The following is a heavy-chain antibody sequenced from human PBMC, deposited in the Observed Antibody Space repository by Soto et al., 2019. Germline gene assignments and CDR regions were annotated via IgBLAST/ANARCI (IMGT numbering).Heavy chain of an antibody. CDR2: ISRSGSTI. CDR3: AREVDVLRFLELGGVDY. D-gene: IGHD3-3*01. V-gene: IGHV3-11*01. Sequence: QVQLVESGGGLVKPGGSLRLPCAASGFTFSDYYMSWIRQAPGKGLEWVSYISRSGSTIYSADSVKGRFTISRDNAKNQLYLQMNSLRAEDTAVYYCAREVDVLRFLELGGVDYWGQGTLVTVSS. CDR1: GFTFSDYY. J-gene: IGHJ4*02.